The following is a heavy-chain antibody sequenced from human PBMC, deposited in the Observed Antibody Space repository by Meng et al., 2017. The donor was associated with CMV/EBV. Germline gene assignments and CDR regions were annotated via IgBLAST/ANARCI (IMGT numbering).Heavy chain of an antibody. V-gene: IGHV4-39*07. Sequence: CTVSGGSISISISYWGWIRPPPGKGLEWIGSISYSGSTYYTPSLKSRVTISVDTSKNQFSLKLSSVTAADTAVYYCARERRELHWFDPWGQGTLVTVSS. CDR3: ARERRELHWFDP. CDR2: ISYSGST. J-gene: IGHJ5*02. CDR1: GGSISISISY. D-gene: IGHD1-26*01.